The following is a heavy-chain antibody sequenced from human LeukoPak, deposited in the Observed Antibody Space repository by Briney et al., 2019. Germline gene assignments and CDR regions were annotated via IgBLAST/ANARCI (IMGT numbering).Heavy chain of an antibody. CDR3: ARARSGSYRDRRFDP. D-gene: IGHD1-26*01. CDR2: INHSGST. V-gene: IGHV4-34*01. Sequence: PSETLSLTCAVYGGSFSGYYRSWIRQPPGKGLEWIGEINHSGSTNYNPSLKSRVTISVDTSKNQFSLKLSSVTAADTAVYYCARARSGSYRDRRFDPWGQGTLVTVSS. J-gene: IGHJ5*02. CDR1: GGSFSGYY.